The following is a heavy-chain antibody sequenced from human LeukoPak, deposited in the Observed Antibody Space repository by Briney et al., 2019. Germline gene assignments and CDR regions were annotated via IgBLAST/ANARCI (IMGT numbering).Heavy chain of an antibody. V-gene: IGHV3-23*01. J-gene: IGHJ2*01. CDR1: GFTFSSYA. CDR3: AKVSRPYSSGYWYFDL. D-gene: IGHD6-19*01. Sequence: GGSLRLSCAASGFTFSSYAMSWVRQAPGKGLEWVSTISGSGGSTYYADSVKGRFTISRDNSKNTLYLQMNSLRAEDTAVYYCAKVSRPYSSGYWYFDLWGRGTLVTVSS. CDR2: ISGSGGST.